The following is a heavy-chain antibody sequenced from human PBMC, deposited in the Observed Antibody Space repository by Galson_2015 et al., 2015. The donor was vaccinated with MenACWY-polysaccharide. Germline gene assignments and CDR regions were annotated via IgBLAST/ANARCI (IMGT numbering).Heavy chain of an antibody. CDR2: IRGGGSQK. Sequence: SLRLSCAASGFSFSNKWMNWVRQAPGKGLECVATIRGGGSQKHYADSVKGRFTISRDDAKNSLYLQMNSLRAEDTAVYYCATGDGDYGGQGTLVTVSS. CDR1: GFSFSNKW. J-gene: IGHJ4*02. D-gene: IGHD6-6*01. V-gene: IGHV3-7*01. CDR3: ATGDGDY.